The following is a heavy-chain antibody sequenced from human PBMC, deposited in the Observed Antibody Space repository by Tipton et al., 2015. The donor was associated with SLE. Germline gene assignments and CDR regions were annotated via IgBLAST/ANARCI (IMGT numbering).Heavy chain of an antibody. CDR2: IEGSGVT. Sequence: TLSLTCVVSGGFIISDGPYWSWVRQPPGKGLEWIGHIEGSGVTNYNPSLKSRVTMSVDMSKNQLSLRLTSLTAADTAVYYCARDLNWMLQFEEAFDIWGQGTMVTVSS. V-gene: IGHV4-30-2*01. CDR1: GGFIISDGPY. CDR3: ARDLNWMLQFEEAFDI. D-gene: IGHD3-16*01. J-gene: IGHJ3*02.